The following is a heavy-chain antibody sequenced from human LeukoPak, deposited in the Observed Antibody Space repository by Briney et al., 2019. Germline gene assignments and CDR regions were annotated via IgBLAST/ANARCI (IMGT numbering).Heavy chain of an antibody. CDR2: IKQDGSEK. D-gene: IGHD1-1*01. CDR1: GFTFSNYA. CDR3: ARGGLWGTFDY. J-gene: IGHJ4*02. V-gene: IGHV3-7*03. Sequence: GGSLRLSCAASGFTFSNYAMNWVRQAPGKGLEWVANIKQDGSEKYCVDSVKGRFTISRDNAKNSLYLQMNSLRAEDTAVYYCARGGLWGTFDYWGQGTLVTVSS.